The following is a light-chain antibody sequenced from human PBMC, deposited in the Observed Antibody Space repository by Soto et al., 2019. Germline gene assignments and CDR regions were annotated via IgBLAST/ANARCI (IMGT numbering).Light chain of an antibody. V-gene: IGKV4-1*01. CDR1: QRILYRPNNNNY. Sequence: SPLSCWSSQRILYRPNNNNYLAWYQQRPGQPPKLLIYWASTRESGVPDRFSGSGSGTDFTLTISSLQAEDVAVYYCQQYYGIPYTFGQGTKLEIK. CDR3: QQYYGIPYT. CDR2: WAS. J-gene: IGKJ2*01.